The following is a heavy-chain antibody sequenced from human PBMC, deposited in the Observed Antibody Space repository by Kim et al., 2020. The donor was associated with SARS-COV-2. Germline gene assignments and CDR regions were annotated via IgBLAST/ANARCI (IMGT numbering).Heavy chain of an antibody. D-gene: IGHD2-15*01. CDR1: GFTVSTSH. V-gene: IGHV3-53*01. CDR2: IYSGGNT. CDR3: LRDAGGY. J-gene: IGHJ4*02. Sequence: GSLRLSCEVSGFTVSTSHMYWVRQAPGKGLECVSVIYSGGNTYYSDSVMGRFTISRDNFKNTVYLQMDTLRGDDSAVYYCLRDAGGYWGQGTLVTVSS.